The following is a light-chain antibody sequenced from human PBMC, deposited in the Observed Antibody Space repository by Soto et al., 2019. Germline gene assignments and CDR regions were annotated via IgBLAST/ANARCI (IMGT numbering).Light chain of an antibody. CDR3: YSYAGRSTSEV. Sequence: QSVLTQPRSVSGSPGQSVTISCTGTSSDVGGYDYVSWYQQHPGKAPKLMIYDVTKRPSGVPDRFSGSKSGNTASLTIFGLQAEDEADFFCYSYAGRSTSEVFGKGTKVTVL. V-gene: IGLV2-11*01. CDR1: SSDVGGYDY. CDR2: DVT. J-gene: IGLJ1*01.